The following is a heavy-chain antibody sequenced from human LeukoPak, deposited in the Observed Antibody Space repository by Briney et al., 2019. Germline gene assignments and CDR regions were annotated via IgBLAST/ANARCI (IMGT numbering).Heavy chain of an antibody. CDR1: GFTFSSYS. CDR3: ASLRIAARRALDY. CDR2: ISSSSSTI. D-gene: IGHD6-6*01. J-gene: IGHJ4*02. V-gene: IGHV3-48*04. Sequence: GGSLRLSCAASGFTFSSYSMNWVRQAPGKGLEWVSYISSSSSTIYYADSVKGRFTISRDNAKNSLYLQMNSLRAEDTAVYYCASLRIAARRALDYWGQGTLVTVPS.